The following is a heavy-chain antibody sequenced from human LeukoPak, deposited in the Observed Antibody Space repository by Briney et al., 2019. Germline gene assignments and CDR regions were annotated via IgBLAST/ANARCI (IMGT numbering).Heavy chain of an antibody. J-gene: IGHJ4*02. CDR3: ARALATDYFDY. CDR2: MYYSGTI. Sequence: SETLSLTCTVSGGSISSYYWRWLRQPPGKGLEWLGYMYYSGTINYNPSLKSRVTISVDTSKNHFSLKLSPVPTADNAMSYCARALATDYFDYWGQGTLVTVSS. V-gene: IGHV4-59*01. CDR1: GGSISSYY.